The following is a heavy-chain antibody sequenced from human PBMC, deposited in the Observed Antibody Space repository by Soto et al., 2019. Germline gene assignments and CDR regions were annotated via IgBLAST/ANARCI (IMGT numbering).Heavy chain of an antibody. CDR1: GFSLSTSGVG. CDR3: AHRVILRPSHWSLGRFDH. J-gene: IGHJ5*02. Sequence: QITLKESGPTRVKPPQTLALTCTFSGFSLSTSGVGVGGIRQPPGRALEWLALSYWDDDKYYSPSLESSRTTTHDPAKNEVVLTMTNRDPVDTASYYCAHRVILRPSHWSLGRFDHWGQGTLVTVSS. CDR2: SYWDDDK. D-gene: IGHD3-9*01. V-gene: IGHV2-5*02.